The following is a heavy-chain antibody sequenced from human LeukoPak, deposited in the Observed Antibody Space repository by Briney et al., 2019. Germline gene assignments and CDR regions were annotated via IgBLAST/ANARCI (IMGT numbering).Heavy chain of an antibody. D-gene: IGHD3-10*01. CDR3: ARDLIGRYTFDY. J-gene: IGHJ4*02. CDR1: GFTFCDYN. Sequence: RGSLRHSCAASGFTFCDYNMHWVRPAPGKGLDWVALMSPSENKKYYADPVKGRFTISRDNSKHTVDLQLNSLRAEDTAVYYCARDLIGRYTFDYCGQGTLVTAS. V-gene: IGHV3-30-3*01. CDR2: MSPSENKK.